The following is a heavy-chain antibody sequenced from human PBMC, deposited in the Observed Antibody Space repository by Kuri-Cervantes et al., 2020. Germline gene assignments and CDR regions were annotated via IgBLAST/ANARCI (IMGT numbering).Heavy chain of an antibody. J-gene: IGHJ1*01. Sequence: ETLSLTCAASGFTFDDYGMSWVRQAPGKGLEWVSGINWNGGSTGYADSVKGRFTISRDNAKNSLYLQMNSLRAEDTALYYCARNTNTYSSGWYSVEYFQHWGQGTLVTVSS. CDR2: INWNGGST. CDR3: ARNTNTYSSGWYSVEYFQH. CDR1: GFTFDDYG. D-gene: IGHD6-19*01. V-gene: IGHV3-20*04.